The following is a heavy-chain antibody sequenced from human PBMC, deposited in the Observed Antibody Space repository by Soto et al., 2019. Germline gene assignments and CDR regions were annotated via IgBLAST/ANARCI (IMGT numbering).Heavy chain of an antibody. Sequence: EVQLVESGGGLVQPGGSLRLSCAASGFTFNRHSMSWVRQAPGKGLEWVSYISASGTSTQYADFVRGRLTVSRDNAKNSLDLQINRLREDDTAVYYCARDLLLVASATGAFDVWGQGTTVTVS. J-gene: IGHJ3*01. V-gene: IGHV3-48*02. CDR2: ISASGTST. CDR3: ARDLLLVASATGAFDV. D-gene: IGHD5-12*01. CDR1: GFTFNRHS.